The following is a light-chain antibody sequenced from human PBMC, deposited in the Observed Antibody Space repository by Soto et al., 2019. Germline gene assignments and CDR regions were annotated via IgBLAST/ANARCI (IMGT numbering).Light chain of an antibody. J-gene: IGKJ1*01. V-gene: IGKV3-15*01. CDR1: QSVSSN. Sequence: EVVMTQSPATLSVSPGERVTLSCRASQSVSSNLAWHQQKPGQAPRLLIFGASTRATGIPARFSGSGSGTEFTLTISSLQSEDFAVYYCQQYNNWPRTFGQGTKVEIK. CDR3: QQYNNWPRT. CDR2: GAS.